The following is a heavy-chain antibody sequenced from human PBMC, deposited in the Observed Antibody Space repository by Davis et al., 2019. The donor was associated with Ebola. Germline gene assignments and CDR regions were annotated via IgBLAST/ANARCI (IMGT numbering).Heavy chain of an antibody. J-gene: IGHJ6*02. CDR2: INHRGST. CDR3: ARHVSGYSYGYCMDV. CDR1: GGSFSGYY. Sequence: PSETLSLTCAVYGGSFSGYYWSWIRQPPGKGLEWIGEINHRGSTNYNPSLKSRVTISVDTSKNQFSLKLSSVTAADTAVYYCARHVSGYSYGYCMDVWGQGTTVTVSS. V-gene: IGHV4-34*01. D-gene: IGHD5-18*01.